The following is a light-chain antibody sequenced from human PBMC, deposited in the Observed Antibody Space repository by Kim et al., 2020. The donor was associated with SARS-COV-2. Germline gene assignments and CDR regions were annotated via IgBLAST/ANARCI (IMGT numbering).Light chain of an antibody. CDR3: QSYDSSLNLYV. CDR2: ANK. Sequence: QSILTQPPSVSGAPGQRVTISCTGSSSNIGAGFDVHWYRQLPGTAPKLLIYANKNRPSGVPDRFSGSKSGTSASLAITDLQAEDEADFYCQSYDSSLNLYVFGTGTKVTVL. V-gene: IGLV1-40*01. CDR1: SSNIGAGFD. J-gene: IGLJ1*01.